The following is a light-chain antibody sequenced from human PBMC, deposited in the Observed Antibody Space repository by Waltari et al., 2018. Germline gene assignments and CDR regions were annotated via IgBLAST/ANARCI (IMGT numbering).Light chain of an antibody. CDR1: KIGSKN. CDR2: DDG. Sequence: SYVLTQPPLVSVAPGQTARITCDGNKIGSKNVHWYQQKPGQAPVLVVYDDGDRPSGIPERFSGSNSGNTATLTISRVDAGDEADYYCQVWDSGSDHYVFGTVTKVTVL. V-gene: IGLV3-21*02. CDR3: QVWDSGSDHYV. J-gene: IGLJ1*01.